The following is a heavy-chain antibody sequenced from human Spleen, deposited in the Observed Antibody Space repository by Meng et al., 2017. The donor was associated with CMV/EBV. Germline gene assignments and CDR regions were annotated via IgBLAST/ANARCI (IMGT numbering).Heavy chain of an antibody. D-gene: IGHD2-15*01. Sequence: GESLKISCAASGFTFDDHGMSWVRQAPGKGLEWVSGFNWNGASTHYADSVKGRFTISRDNSKNTLYLQMNSLRVEDTDIYYCVRVLEDVVVVVPNYYYGMDAWGQGTAVTVSS. CDR1: GFTFDDHG. CDR2: FNWNGAST. V-gene: IGHV3-20*04. J-gene: IGHJ6*01. CDR3: VRVLEDVVVVVPNYYYGMDA.